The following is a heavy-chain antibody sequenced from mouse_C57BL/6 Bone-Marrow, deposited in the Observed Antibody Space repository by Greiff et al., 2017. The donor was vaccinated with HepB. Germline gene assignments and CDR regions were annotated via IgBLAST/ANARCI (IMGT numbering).Heavy chain of an antibody. D-gene: IGHD1-1*01. CDR1: GFTFSDYG. J-gene: IGHJ2*01. CDR3: ARLGITTVGLDY. CDR2: ISSGSSTI. Sequence: EVKLVESGGGLVKPGGSLILSCAASGFTFSDYGMHWVRQAPEKGLEWVAYISSGSSTIYYADTVKGRCTISSDNAKNTLFLQMTSLRSEDTAMYYCARLGITTVGLDYWGEGTTLAVSS. V-gene: IGHV5-17*01.